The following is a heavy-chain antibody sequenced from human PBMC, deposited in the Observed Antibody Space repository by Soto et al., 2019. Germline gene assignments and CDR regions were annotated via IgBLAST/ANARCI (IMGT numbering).Heavy chain of an antibody. J-gene: IGHJ4*02. D-gene: IGHD5-18*01. Sequence: PGGSLRLSCAASGFTFSSYAMSWVRQAPGKGLEWVAVISYDGSNKYYADSVKGRFTISRDNSKNTLYLQMNSLRAEDTAVYYCAKQVRSYGSVDYWGQGTLVTVSS. CDR1: GFTFSSYA. CDR2: ISYDGSNK. V-gene: IGHV3-30*18. CDR3: AKQVRSYGSVDY.